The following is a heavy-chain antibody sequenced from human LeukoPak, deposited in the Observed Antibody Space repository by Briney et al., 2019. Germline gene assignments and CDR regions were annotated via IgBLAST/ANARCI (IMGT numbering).Heavy chain of an antibody. CDR3: ARHNPLRIRAAAGPHGWFGP. J-gene: IGHJ5*02. CDR1: GGSISSSSYY. D-gene: IGHD6-13*01. CDR2: IYYSGST. Sequence: SETLSLTCTVSGGSISSSSYYWGWIRQPPGKGLEWIGSIYYSGSTYYNPSLKSRVTISVDTSKNQFSLKLSSVTAADTAVYYCARHNPLRIRAAAGPHGWFGPWGQGTLVTVSS. V-gene: IGHV4-39*01.